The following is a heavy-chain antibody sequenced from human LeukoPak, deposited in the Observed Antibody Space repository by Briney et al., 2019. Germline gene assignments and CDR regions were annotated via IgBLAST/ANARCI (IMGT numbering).Heavy chain of an antibody. CDR3: SKVGRDGYNFFDD. J-gene: IGHJ4*02. V-gene: IGHV3-30*02. CDR2: IGSDGSDK. CDR1: GFSFSSYG. D-gene: IGHD5-24*01. Sequence: GGSLRLSCAASGFSFSSYGIHWVRQAPGKGLEWVAFIGSDGSDKYNADSVKGRFTISRDNSKSTLYLQMNSLRAEDTAMYYCSKVGRDGYNFFDDWGQGTLVTVSS.